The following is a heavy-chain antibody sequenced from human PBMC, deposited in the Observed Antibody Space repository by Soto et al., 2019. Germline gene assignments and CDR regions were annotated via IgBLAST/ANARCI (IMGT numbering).Heavy chain of an antibody. CDR1: GYTFTGYY. D-gene: IGHD2-21*02. J-gene: IGHJ6*02. CDR2: INPNSGGT. V-gene: IGHV1-2*02. CDR3: AREVVVVTATFYYYYYGMDV. Sequence: ASVKVSCKASGYTFTGYYMHWVRQAPGQGLEWMGWINPNSGGTNYAQKFQGRVTMTRDTSISTAYMELSRLRSDDTAVYYCAREVVVVTATFYYYYYGMDVWGQGTTVTVSS.